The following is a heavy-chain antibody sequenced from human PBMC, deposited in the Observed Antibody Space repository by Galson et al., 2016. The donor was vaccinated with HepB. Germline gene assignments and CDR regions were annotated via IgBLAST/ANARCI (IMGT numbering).Heavy chain of an antibody. CDR2: INQDGTEK. CDR3: ARGLVVPAATYDY. D-gene: IGHD2-2*01. V-gene: IGHV3-7*01. J-gene: IGHJ4*02. CDR1: RFTFRNYW. Sequence: SLRLSCAASRFTFRNYWMNWIRQAPGRGLQWVANINQDGTEKNYVDSVKGRFTISRDNAKNSVYLQMNSLRLEDTAVYYCARGLVVPAATYDYWGQGTLVTVSS.